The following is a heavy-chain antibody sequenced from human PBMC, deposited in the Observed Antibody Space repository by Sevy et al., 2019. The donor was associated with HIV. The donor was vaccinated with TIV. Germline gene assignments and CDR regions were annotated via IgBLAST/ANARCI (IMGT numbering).Heavy chain of an antibody. J-gene: IGHJ6*03. CDR3: AREVGISRGYESYYYYYMDV. CDR1: GYTFTSYY. CDR2: INPSGGST. Sequence: ASVKVSCKASGYTFTSYYMHWVRQAPGQGLEWMGIINPSGGSTSYAQKFQGRVTMTRDTSMSTVYMELSSLGSEDTAVDYGAREVGISRGYESYYYYYMDVWGKGTTVTVSS. D-gene: IGHD3-22*01. V-gene: IGHV1-46*01.